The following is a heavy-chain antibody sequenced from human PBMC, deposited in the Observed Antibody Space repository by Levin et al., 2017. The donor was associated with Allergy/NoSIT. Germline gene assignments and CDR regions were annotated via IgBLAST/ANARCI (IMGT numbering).Heavy chain of an antibody. Sequence: SETLSLTCTVSGGSISSGGYYWSWIRQHPGKGLEWIGYIYYSGSTYYNPSLKSRVTISVDTSKNQFSLKLSSVTAADTAVYYCARGGDSSGWYSAPKKYYFDYWGQGTLVTVSS. CDR2: IYYSGST. J-gene: IGHJ4*02. CDR3: ARGGDSSGWYSAPKKYYFDY. D-gene: IGHD6-19*01. CDR1: GGSISSGGYY. V-gene: IGHV4-31*03.